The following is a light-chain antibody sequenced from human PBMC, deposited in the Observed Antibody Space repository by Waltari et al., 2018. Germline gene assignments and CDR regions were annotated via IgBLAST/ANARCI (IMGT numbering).Light chain of an antibody. J-gene: IGKJ1*01. CDR3: QKYGTLPAT. CDR1: QSVSKF. CDR2: DAS. V-gene: IGKV3-20*01. Sequence: EIVLTQSPGTLSLSTGERATLSCRASQSVSKFLAWYQQKPGQAPRLLIYDASTRATGIPDRFSATGWGTDFSLSISRLEPEDFAVYYCQKYGTLPATFGQGTKVQMK.